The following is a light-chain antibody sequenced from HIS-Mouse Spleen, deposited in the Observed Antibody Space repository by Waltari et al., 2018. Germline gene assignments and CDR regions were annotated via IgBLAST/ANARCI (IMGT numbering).Light chain of an antibody. Sequence: QSVLTQPPSASGTPGQRVTIPCSGSSSNIRSDYVSWYQQSPGTAPKRLIYRNNQRPSGVPDRFSGSKSGTSASLAISGLRSEDEADYYCAAWDDSLSGPVFGGGTKLTVL. CDR2: RNN. J-gene: IGLJ3*02. CDR1: SSNIRSDY. V-gene: IGLV1-47*01. CDR3: AAWDDSLSGPV.